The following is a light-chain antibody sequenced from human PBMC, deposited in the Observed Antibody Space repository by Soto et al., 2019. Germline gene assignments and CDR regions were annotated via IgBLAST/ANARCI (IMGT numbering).Light chain of an antibody. CDR2: DAS. Sequence: AIQLTQSPSSLSASVGDRVTITCRASQGISSALAWYQQKPGKARKLLIYDASSLESGVPSRFSGSGSGTDFTLTISSLQPEDFATYYCQQFNSYPPTITFGQGTRLEIK. CDR1: QGISSA. CDR3: QQFNSYPPTIT. J-gene: IGKJ5*01. V-gene: IGKV1-13*02.